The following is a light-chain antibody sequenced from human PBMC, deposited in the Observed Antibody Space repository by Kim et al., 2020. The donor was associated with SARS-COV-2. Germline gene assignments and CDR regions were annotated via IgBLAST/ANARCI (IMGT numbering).Light chain of an antibody. Sequence: EIVLTQSPATLSLSPGDRATLSCRASQNINNYLAWYQQKPGQAPSLLMFDASTRATGVPARFSGSGFGTDFTLTISSLEPEDFAVYFCQQRDSWPRTLGQGTKVDIK. CDR3: QQRDSWPRT. CDR2: DAS. J-gene: IGKJ1*01. CDR1: QNINNY. V-gene: IGKV3-11*01.